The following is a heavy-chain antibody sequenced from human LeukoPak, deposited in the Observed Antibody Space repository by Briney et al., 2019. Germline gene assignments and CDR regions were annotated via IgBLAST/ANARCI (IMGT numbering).Heavy chain of an antibody. J-gene: IGHJ3*02. CDR2: VRQDGSET. Sequence: PGGSLRLSCAASGFTFSSFWMSWVRQAPGKGLEWVANVRQDGSETYYVDSVKGRFTISRDNAKNSLYPQMNSLRAEDTALYYCAREAGGYCSGGSCSRREAFDIWGQGTMVTVSS. CDR3: AREAGGYCSGGSCSRREAFDI. D-gene: IGHD2-15*01. CDR1: GFTFSSFW. V-gene: IGHV3-7*03.